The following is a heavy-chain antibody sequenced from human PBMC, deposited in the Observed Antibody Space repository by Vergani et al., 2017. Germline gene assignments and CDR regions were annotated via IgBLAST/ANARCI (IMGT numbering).Heavy chain of an antibody. V-gene: IGHV3-48*03. CDR2: ISSSGSTI. J-gene: IGHJ6*03. D-gene: IGHD2-2*01. CDR3: ASDVGDIVVVPAAISWSYYYYYMDV. Sequence: EVQLLESGGGLVQPGGSLRLSCAASGFTFSSYEMNWVRPAPGKGLEWVSYISSSGSTIYYADSVRGRFTSSRDNAKNSLYLQRNSRRAEGTAVYYCASDVGDIVVVPAAISWSYYYYYMDVWGKGTTVTGSS. CDR1: GFTFSSYE.